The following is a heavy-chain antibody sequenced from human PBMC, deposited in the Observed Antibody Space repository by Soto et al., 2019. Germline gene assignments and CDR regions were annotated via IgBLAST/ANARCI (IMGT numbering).Heavy chain of an antibody. J-gene: IGHJ4*02. CDR2: ISGSGGIT. CDR1: GFTFSSYA. CDR3: AQRKVGATSNYFDY. V-gene: IGHV3-23*01. Sequence: GGSLRLSCAASGFTFSSYAMSWVRQAPGKGLEWVSCISGSGGITYYADSVKGRFTISRDNSKDTLYLQLNSLRAEETAVYYCAQRKVGATSNYFDYWGQGTMGTVSS. D-gene: IGHD1-26*01.